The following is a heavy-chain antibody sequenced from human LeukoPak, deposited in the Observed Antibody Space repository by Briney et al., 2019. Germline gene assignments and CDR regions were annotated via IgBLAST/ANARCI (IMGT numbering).Heavy chain of an antibody. J-gene: IGHJ4*02. CDR1: GFTFNIYA. CDR2: IKSKTTGGTI. V-gene: IGHV3-15*01. CDR3: TTGGYYFDY. D-gene: IGHD2-15*01. Sequence: GGSLRLSCVASGFTFNIYAMIWVRQAPGKGLEWVGRIKSKTTGGTIDYAAPVKGRFTISRDDSKNTLYLQMNSLEAEDTAFYYCTTGGYYFDYWGQGTLVTVSS.